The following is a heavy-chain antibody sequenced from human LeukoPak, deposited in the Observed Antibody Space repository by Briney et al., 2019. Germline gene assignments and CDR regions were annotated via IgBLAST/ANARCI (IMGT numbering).Heavy chain of an antibody. D-gene: IGHD6-19*01. V-gene: IGHV1-69*13. CDR3: ARDRSSGGGRGGAFDI. Sequence: GASVKVSCKASGGTFNNYAINWVRQAPGQGLEWMGDFIPMFSQTKSAQKFQGRVTITADESTSTAYMELSSLRSEDTAVYYCARDRSSGGGRGGAFDIWGQGTMVTVSS. CDR1: GGTFNNYA. J-gene: IGHJ3*02. CDR2: FIPMFSQT.